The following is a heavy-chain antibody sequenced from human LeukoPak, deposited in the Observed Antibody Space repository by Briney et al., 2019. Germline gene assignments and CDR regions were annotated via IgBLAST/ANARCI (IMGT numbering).Heavy chain of an antibody. Sequence: GGSLRLSCAASGFTFSTYWMSWVRQAPGKGLEWVSSISSSSSYIYYADSVKGRFTISRDNAKNSLYLQMNSLRAEDTAVYYCARDRRGPSRAGYCSSTSCYEVWFDPWGQGTLVTVSS. CDR1: GFTFSTYW. D-gene: IGHD2-2*01. V-gene: IGHV3-21*01. CDR2: ISSSSSYI. CDR3: ARDRRGPSRAGYCSSTSCYEVWFDP. J-gene: IGHJ5*02.